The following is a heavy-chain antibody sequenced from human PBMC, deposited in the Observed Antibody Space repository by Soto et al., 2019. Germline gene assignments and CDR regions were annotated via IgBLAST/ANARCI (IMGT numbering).Heavy chain of an antibody. J-gene: IGHJ6*02. CDR1: GGSISSYY. CDR2: IDTRSST. CDR3: ARAVAAHTRYYYYGMDV. D-gene: IGHD6-6*01. Sequence: SETLSLTCTVSGGSISSYYYSWIRQPDGQRLEWIGRIDTRSSTNSHPALKSRVTMSVDTSKNQCSRKLSAVTAADKAVYNGARAVAAHTRYYYYGMDVWGQGTTVTVSS. V-gene: IGHV4-4*07.